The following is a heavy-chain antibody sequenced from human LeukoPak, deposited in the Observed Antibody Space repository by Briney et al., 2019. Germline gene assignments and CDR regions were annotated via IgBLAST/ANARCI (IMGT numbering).Heavy chain of an antibody. CDR3: ARKRGVAGRVFDY. CDR1: GGSFSGYY. CDR2: INHSGST. D-gene: IGHD6-19*01. V-gene: IGHV4-34*01. J-gene: IGHJ4*02. Sequence: SETLSLTCAVYGGSFSGYYWSWIRQPPGKGLEWIGEINHSGSTNYNPSLKSRVTISVDTSKNQFSLKLSSVTAADTAVYYCARKRGVAGRVFDYWGQGTLVTVSS.